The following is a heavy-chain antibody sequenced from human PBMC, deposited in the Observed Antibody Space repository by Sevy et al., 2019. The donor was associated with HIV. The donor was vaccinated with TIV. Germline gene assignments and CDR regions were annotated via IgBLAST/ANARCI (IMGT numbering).Heavy chain of an antibody. CDR3: AGENAWGRGYS. V-gene: IGHV4-59*08. D-gene: IGHD1-26*01. Sequence: ASGTLSLTCTVSGGSITSLYWNWIRQPPGKGLEWIANIYYNGHINYNPSLKSRVTLSLDTSKNQFSLRLSSVTAADTAMYYCAGENAWGRGYSWGQGTLVTVSS. J-gene: IGHJ4*02. CDR1: GGSITSLY. CDR2: IYYNGHI.